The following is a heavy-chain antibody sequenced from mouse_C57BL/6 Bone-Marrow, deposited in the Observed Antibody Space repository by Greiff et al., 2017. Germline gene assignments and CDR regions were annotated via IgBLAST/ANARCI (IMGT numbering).Heavy chain of an antibody. CDR2: ISNGGGST. D-gene: IGHD2-4*01. Sequence: EVKLMESGGGLVQPGGSLKLSCAASGFTFSDYYMYWVRPTPEKRLEWVAYISNGGGSTYYPDTVKGRFTISRYNAKNTLYLQMRRLKSEDTAMYYCARHEYYHYDDWFAYWGQGTLVTVSA. V-gene: IGHV5-12*01. CDR1: GFTFSDYY. CDR3: ARHEYYHYDDWFAY. J-gene: IGHJ3*01.